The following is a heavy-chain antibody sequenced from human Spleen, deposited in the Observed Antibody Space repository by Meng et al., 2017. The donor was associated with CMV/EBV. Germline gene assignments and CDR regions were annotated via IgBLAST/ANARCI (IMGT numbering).Heavy chain of an antibody. CDR2: IRYDGSDK. Sequence: GESLKISCAASGFTISSYGMHWVRQAPGKGLEWVAFIRYDGSDKYYVDSGKGRFTISRDNSMNMLFLQMNSLRAEDTALYYCARDGRIWSGLDCWGQGTLVTVSS. J-gene: IGHJ4*02. CDR1: GFTISSYG. V-gene: IGHV3-30*02. D-gene: IGHD3-3*01. CDR3: ARDGRIWSGLDC.